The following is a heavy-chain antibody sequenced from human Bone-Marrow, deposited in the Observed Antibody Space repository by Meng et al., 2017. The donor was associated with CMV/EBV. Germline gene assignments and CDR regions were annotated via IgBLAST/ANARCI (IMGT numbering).Heavy chain of an antibody. D-gene: IGHD3-22*01. J-gene: IGHJ4*02. V-gene: IGHV1-69*01. CDR3: ATTYGGYYDSSGSDY. CDR1: GGTFSSYA. CDR2: IIVLFNTA. Sequence: SGGTFSSYAISWVRQAPGQGLEWMGGIIVLFNTANYAQKFQGRVTITADESTNTAYMELSSLTSDDTAVYYCATTYGGYYDSSGSDYWGQGTLVTVSS.